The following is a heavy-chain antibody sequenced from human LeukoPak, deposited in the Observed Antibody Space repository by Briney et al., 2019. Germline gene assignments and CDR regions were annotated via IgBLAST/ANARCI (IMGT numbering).Heavy chain of an antibody. CDR2: ISRSGDSA. V-gene: IGHV3-48*03. Sequence: GGSLRLSCVASGFTFSAFEMNWVRQAPGKGLEWVSFISRSGDSASYADSVKRRFSISRDNARNSLYLEMNSLRVEDTAVYYCASGYNYGSHFDYWGQGTLVTVFS. CDR3: ASGYNYGSHFDY. CDR1: GFTFSAFE. D-gene: IGHD1-1*01. J-gene: IGHJ4*02.